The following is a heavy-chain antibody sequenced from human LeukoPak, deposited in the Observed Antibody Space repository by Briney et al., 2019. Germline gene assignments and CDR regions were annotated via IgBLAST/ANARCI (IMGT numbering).Heavy chain of an antibody. CDR3: ARDFFRVHSGSYYFDY. CDR2: IYSGGST. J-gene: IGHJ4*02. CDR1: GLTVSSNY. V-gene: IGHV3-66*01. D-gene: IGHD1-26*01. Sequence: GGSLRLSCAASGLTVSSNYMSWVRQAPGKGLEWVSVIYSGGSTYYADSVKGRFTISRDNSKNTLYLQMNSLRAEDTAVYYCARDFFRVHSGSYYFDYWGQGTLVTVSS.